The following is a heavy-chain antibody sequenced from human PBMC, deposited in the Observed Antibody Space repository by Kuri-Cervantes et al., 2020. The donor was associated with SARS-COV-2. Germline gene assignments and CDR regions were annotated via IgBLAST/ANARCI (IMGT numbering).Heavy chain of an antibody. V-gene: IGHV4-59*01. CDR2: IYYSGST. Sequence: SETLSLTCTVSGGSISSYYWSWIRQPPGKGLEWIGYIYYSGSTNYHPSLKSRVTISVDTSKNQFSLKLSSVTAADTAVYYCARALPITIFGVVTPYSWFDPWGQGTLVTVSS. J-gene: IGHJ5*02. CDR1: GGSISSYY. CDR3: ARALPITIFGVVTPYSWFDP. D-gene: IGHD3-3*01.